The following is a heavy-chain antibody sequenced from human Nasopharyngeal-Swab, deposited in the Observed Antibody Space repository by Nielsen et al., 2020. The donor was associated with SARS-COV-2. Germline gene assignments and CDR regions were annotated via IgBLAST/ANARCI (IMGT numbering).Heavy chain of an antibody. CDR3: ARRKMAVAGTWWFDP. D-gene: IGHD6-19*01. J-gene: IGHJ5*02. V-gene: IGHV1-69*02. Sequence: WVRQAPGLGLEWMGRIIPIPGIANYAQKFQGRVTITADKSTSTAYMELSSLRSEDTAVYYCARRKMAVAGTWWFDPWGQGTLVTVSS. CDR2: IIPIPGIA.